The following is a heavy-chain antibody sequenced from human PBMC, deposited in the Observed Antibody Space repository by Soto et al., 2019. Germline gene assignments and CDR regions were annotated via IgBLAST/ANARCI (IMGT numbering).Heavy chain of an antibody. CDR3: ARVRVGATPGMEV. J-gene: IGHJ6*02. D-gene: IGHD1-26*01. Sequence: SETLSLTCTVSGGSISSSSYYWGWIRQPPGKGLEWIGSIYYSGSTYYNPSLKSRVTISVDTSKNQFSLKLSSVTAADTAVYYCARVRVGATPGMEVWGQGTTVTVSS. CDR1: GGSISSSSYY. V-gene: IGHV4-39*01. CDR2: IYYSGST.